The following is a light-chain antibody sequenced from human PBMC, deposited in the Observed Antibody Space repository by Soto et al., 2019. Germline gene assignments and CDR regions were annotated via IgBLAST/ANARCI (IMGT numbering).Light chain of an antibody. Sequence: QSVLTQPPSVSAAPGQKVTISCSGSSSNIGNDYVSWYQQFPGTAPKLLIYDNNKRPSGIPDRCSGSKSGTSATLGITGLQTGDEADYYCGTWDSSLSGGVFGGGTKLTVL. CDR3: GTWDSSLSGGV. CDR1: SSNIGNDY. J-gene: IGLJ2*01. CDR2: DNN. V-gene: IGLV1-51*01.